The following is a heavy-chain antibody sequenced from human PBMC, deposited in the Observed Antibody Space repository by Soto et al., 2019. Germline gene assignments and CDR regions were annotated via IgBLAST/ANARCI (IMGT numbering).Heavy chain of an antibody. D-gene: IGHD2-15*01. Sequence: GGSLRLSCAASGFTFSSYGMHWVRQAPGKGLEWVAVIWYDGSNKYYADSVKGRFTISRDNSKNTLYLQMNSLRAEDTAVYYCARDRKIVSGLLLRPQGDAFGIWGQGTMVTVSS. CDR1: GFTFSSYG. CDR2: IWYDGSNK. CDR3: ARDRKIVSGLLLRPQGDAFGI. V-gene: IGHV3-33*01. J-gene: IGHJ3*02.